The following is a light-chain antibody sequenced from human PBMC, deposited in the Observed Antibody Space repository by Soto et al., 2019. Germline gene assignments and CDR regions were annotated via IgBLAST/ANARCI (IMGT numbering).Light chain of an antibody. CDR3: SSYTSSSIF. CDR2: DVS. CDR1: SSDVGGYNY. J-gene: IGLJ1*01. Sequence: QSVLTQPASVSGSPGQSITISCTGTSSDVGGYNYVSWYQQHPGKAPKLMIYDVSNRPSGVSNRFSGSKSGNTASLTISGLRAEDEADYYCSSYTSSSIFFGTGTKVTVL. V-gene: IGLV2-14*01.